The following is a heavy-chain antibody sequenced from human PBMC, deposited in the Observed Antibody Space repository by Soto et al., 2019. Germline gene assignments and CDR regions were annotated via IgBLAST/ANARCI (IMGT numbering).Heavy chain of an antibody. CDR2: ISAYNGNT. CDR1: GYTFTSYG. CDR3: ARDFYCSGGSCPYYYYYMDV. V-gene: IGHV1-18*01. D-gene: IGHD2-15*01. Sequence: GASVTVSCKASGYTFTSYGISWVRQAPGQGLEWMGWISAYNGNTNYAQKLQGRVTMTTDTSTSTAYMELRSLRSDDTAVYYCARDFYCSGGSCPYYYYYMDVWGKGTTVTV. J-gene: IGHJ6*03.